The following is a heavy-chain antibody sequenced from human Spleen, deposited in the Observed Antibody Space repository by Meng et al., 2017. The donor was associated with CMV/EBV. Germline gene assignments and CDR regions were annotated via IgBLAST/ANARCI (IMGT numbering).Heavy chain of an antibody. Sequence: TFINHDINWVRQATGQGLEWMGWMNSETGNTGYAQKFQGRVTITTDESTSTAYMELSSLRSEDTAVYYCARDVDRGYSSSWTNWFDPWGQGTLVTVSS. D-gene: IGHD6-13*01. CDR2: MNSETGNT. J-gene: IGHJ5*02. CDR1: TFINHD. V-gene: IGHV1-8*01. CDR3: ARDVDRGYSSSWTNWFDP.